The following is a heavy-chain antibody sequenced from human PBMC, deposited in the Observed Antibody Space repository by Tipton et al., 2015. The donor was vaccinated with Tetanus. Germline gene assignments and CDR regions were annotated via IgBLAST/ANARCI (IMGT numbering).Heavy chain of an antibody. V-gene: IGHV4-39*01. CDR3: ARIAVNWFDP. D-gene: IGHD2-21*01. J-gene: IGHJ5*02. Sequence: TLSLTCTVSGGSINSGTFYWDWIRQTPGKGLEWIGNIYYNGNTLQNPSLKSRLTMSLDKSKNQLSLKLRSGTAADTAFYYCARIAVNWFDPWGQGILVTVSP. CDR2: IYYNGNT. CDR1: GGSINSGTFY.